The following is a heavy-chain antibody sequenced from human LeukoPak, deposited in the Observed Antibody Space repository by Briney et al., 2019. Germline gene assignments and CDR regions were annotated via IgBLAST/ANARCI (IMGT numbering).Heavy chain of an antibody. CDR1: GGSIGSYY. Sequence: SETLSLTCTVSGGSIGSYYWSWIRQPPGKGLEWIGYIYYSGSTNYNPSLKSRVTISVDTSKNQFSLKLSSVAAADTAVYYCARSPIIVLRFLEWSTLRDYYYYGMDVWGQGTTVTVSS. V-gene: IGHV4-59*01. CDR3: ARSPIIVLRFLEWSTLRDYYYYGMDV. D-gene: IGHD3-3*01. CDR2: IYYSGST. J-gene: IGHJ6*02.